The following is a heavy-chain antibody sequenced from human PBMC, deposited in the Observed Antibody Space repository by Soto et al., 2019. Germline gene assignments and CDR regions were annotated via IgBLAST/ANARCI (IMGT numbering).Heavy chain of an antibody. CDR2: IFYSGIT. CDR3: ARQDTHYYFDY. D-gene: IGHD2-2*02. Sequence: QVQLQESGPGLVKPSETLSLTCTVSGGSIRSSYYWSWVRQPPGKGLEWIGYIFYSGITNYNPSLKSRVTTSLDTSKNQFYLKLSSVTAADTAVYYCARQDTHYYFDYWGQGTLATVSS. J-gene: IGHJ4*02. CDR1: GGSIRSSYY. V-gene: IGHV4-59*01.